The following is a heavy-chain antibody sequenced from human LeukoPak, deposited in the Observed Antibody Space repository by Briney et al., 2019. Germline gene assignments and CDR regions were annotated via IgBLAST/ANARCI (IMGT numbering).Heavy chain of an antibody. CDR1: GLTLSTYC. V-gene: IGHV3-74*01. CDR3: VRDSNLSLDY. Sequence: AGSLRLSCAASGLTLSTYCRNWVRQAPGKGLVWVLHISTDGTAKTYAYSVKGRFTISGDTANSTPYLQMNSLRAEAAAVYYGVRDSNLSLDYWGQGSLVTVSA. D-gene: IGHD1-14*01. J-gene: IGHJ4*02. CDR2: ISTDGTAK.